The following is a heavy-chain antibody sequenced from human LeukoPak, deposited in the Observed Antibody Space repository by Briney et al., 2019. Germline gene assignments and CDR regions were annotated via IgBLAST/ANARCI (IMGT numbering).Heavy chain of an antibody. D-gene: IGHD6-13*01. CDR2: INHSGST. J-gene: IGHJ4*02. CDR3: ARGPSPGIAAAGTPLGY. CDR1: GGSFSGYY. V-gene: IGHV4-34*01. Sequence: PSETLSLTCAVYGGSFSGYYWSWIRQPPGKGLEWIGEINHSGSTNYNPSLKSRVTISVDTSKNQFSLKLSSVTAADTAVYYWARGPSPGIAAAGTPLGYWGQGTLVTVSS.